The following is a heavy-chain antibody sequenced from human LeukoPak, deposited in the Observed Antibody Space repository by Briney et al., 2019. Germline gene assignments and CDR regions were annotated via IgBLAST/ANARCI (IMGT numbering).Heavy chain of an antibody. J-gene: IGHJ4*02. V-gene: IGHV4-30-2*01. CDR3: ARMYKSGWSFDY. CDR1: GGSISSGDHS. D-gene: IGHD6-19*01. Sequence: SQTLSLTCAVSGGSISSGDHSWSWIRQPPGEGLEWIGYIYHSGSPYYNPSLKSRVTISVDRSKNQFSLRLSSVTAADTAVYYCARMYKSGWSFDYWGQGALVAVSS. CDR2: IYHSGSP.